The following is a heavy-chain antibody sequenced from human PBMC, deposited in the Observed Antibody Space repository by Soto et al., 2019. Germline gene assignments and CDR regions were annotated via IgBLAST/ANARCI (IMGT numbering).Heavy chain of an antibody. Sequence: QPGGSLRLSCAASGLTFSSYAMSWVRQAPGKGLEWVSAISGSGGSTYYADSVKGRFTISRDNSKNTLYLQMNSLRAEDTAVYYCAKAPDCSGGSCYRSPWFDPWGQGTLVTGSS. CDR1: GLTFSSYA. CDR2: ISGSGGST. V-gene: IGHV3-23*01. J-gene: IGHJ5*02. D-gene: IGHD2-15*01. CDR3: AKAPDCSGGSCYRSPWFDP.